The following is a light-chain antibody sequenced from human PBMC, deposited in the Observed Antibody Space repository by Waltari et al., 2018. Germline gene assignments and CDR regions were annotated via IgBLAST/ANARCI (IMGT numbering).Light chain of an antibody. J-gene: IGLJ3*02. CDR1: ISNIAING. V-gene: IGLV1-44*01. Sequence: QSVLTQPASASGTPGQSVTISCSGRISNIAINGVTWYQQIPGTAPKLLISTNDQRPSGVPDRFSGSKAGTAASLAISGLQSEDEADYYCATWDDNLKGLFGGGTKLTVL. CDR2: TND. CDR3: ATWDDNLKGL.